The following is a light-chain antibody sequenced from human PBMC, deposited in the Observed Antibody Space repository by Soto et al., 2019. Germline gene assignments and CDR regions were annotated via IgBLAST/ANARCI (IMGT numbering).Light chain of an antibody. Sequence: VMTQSPATLSVSPGERATLSCRASQSVSSNLAWYQQKPGQAPRLLIYGASTRAAGIPARFSRSGSATEFTLSISSLQSEDFAVYYCEQYKNWPQTFGQGTKVEIK. CDR2: GAS. CDR3: EQYKNWPQT. J-gene: IGKJ1*01. CDR1: QSVSSN. V-gene: IGKV3-15*01.